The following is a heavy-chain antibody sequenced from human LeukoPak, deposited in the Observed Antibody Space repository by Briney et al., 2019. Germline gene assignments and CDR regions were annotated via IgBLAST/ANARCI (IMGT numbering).Heavy chain of an antibody. CDR2: INHSGST. CDR1: GGSLTGYN. V-gene: IGHV4-34*01. J-gene: IGHJ5*02. Sequence: PETPSLTPALSGGSLTGYNSSWIRQTPGRGPEWVEEINHSGSTNYNPSLKSRVTISVDTSKNQFSLKLSSVTAADTAVYYGARQGFDPWGQGTLVTVSS. CDR3: ARQGFDP.